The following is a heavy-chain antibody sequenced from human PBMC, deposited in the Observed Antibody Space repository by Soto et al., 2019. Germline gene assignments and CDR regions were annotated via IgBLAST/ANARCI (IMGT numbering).Heavy chain of an antibody. CDR2: INPDGSVA. J-gene: IGHJ4*02. Sequence: SGGSLRLSCAASGFTFSSSWMAWVRQAPGKGLEWVALINPDGSVASYVGSVRGRFIISRDNAQNSLYLQMNSVSAEDTAVYYCSRDPGFGAIDYWGQGTLVTVSS. D-gene: IGHD3-10*01. CDR1: GFTFSSSW. CDR3: SRDPGFGAIDY. V-gene: IGHV3-7*01.